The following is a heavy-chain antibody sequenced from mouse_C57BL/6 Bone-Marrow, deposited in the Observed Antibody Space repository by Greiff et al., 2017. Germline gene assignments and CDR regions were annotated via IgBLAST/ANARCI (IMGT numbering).Heavy chain of an antibody. Sequence: VKLQQSGAELVKPGASVKLSCKASGYTFTSYWMQWVKQRPGQGLEWIGEIDPSDSYTNYNQKFKGKATLTVDTSSSTAYMQLSSLTSEDSAVYYCARDGASWFAYWGQGTLVTVSA. CDR3: ARDGASWFAY. V-gene: IGHV1-50*01. CDR1: GYTFTSYW. CDR2: IDPSDSYT. J-gene: IGHJ3*01.